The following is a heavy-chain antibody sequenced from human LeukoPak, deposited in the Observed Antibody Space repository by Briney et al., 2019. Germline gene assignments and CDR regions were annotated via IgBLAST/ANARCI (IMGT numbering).Heavy chain of an antibody. CDR2: ISANNGNT. Sequence: ASVKVSCKASGYTFTDYGISWVRQAPGQGLEWMGWISANNGNTKHAQKFQGRVTMTTDTSTSTAYMEVRSLRTDDTAVYYCARATGTWGHDGFDIWGQGTMVTVSS. J-gene: IGHJ3*02. D-gene: IGHD3-16*01. CDR1: GYTFTDYG. V-gene: IGHV1-18*01. CDR3: ARATGTWGHDGFDI.